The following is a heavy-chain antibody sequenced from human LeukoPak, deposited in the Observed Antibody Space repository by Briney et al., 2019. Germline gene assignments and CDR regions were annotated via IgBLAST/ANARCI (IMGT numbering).Heavy chain of an antibody. Sequence: SETLSLTCTVSGASIRSGRNYWGWIRQSPGKGLEWIGSIYYSGSSSYIPSLQSRVSISVDTSKNHISLKVFSLTAADTALYYCARHVSGSAMMHYFDYWGQGNLVTVSS. J-gene: IGHJ4*02. D-gene: IGHD5-18*01. CDR3: ARHVSGSAMMHYFDY. V-gene: IGHV4-39*01. CDR1: GASIRSGRNY. CDR2: IYYSGSS.